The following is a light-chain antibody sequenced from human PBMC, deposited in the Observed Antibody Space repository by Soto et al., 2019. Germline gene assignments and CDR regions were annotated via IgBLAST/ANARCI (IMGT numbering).Light chain of an antibody. CDR2: DAS. Sequence: EIVLTQSPGTLSLSPGERATLSCRSIQSVSSNYLAWYQQKPGQAPRLLISDASNRATGIPARFSGSGSGTDFTLTISSLEPEDFAVYYCHQRQYWPPITFGQGTRLEIK. CDR1: QSVSSNY. CDR3: HQRQYWPPIT. J-gene: IGKJ5*01. V-gene: IGKV3-11*01.